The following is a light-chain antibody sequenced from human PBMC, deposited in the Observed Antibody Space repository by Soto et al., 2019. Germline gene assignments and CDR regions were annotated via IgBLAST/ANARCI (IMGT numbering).Light chain of an antibody. V-gene: IGKV1-5*01. CDR3: QQYYSDWT. J-gene: IGKJ1*01. CDR1: QSISGW. CDR2: EAS. Sequence: DIQMTQSPATLSASVGDRFTITFRASQSISGWLAWYQQKPGTAPKLLIYEASNLESGVPSRFSGSGSGTEFTLTISSLQPDDFATYYCQQYYSDWTFGQGTKVDIK.